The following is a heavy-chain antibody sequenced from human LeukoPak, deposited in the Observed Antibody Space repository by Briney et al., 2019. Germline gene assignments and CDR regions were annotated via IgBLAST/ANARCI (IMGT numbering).Heavy chain of an antibody. D-gene: IGHD3-3*01. Sequence: GGSLRLSCAASGFTFSSYTMNWVRQAPGKGLEWVAFIRYDGSNKYYADSVKGRFTISRDNSKNTLYLQMNSLRAEDTAVYYCAKDSESYYDFWSGYPLDYWGQGTLVTVSS. CDR2: IRYDGSNK. CDR1: GFTFSSYT. CDR3: AKDSESYYDFWSGYPLDY. V-gene: IGHV3-30*02. J-gene: IGHJ4*02.